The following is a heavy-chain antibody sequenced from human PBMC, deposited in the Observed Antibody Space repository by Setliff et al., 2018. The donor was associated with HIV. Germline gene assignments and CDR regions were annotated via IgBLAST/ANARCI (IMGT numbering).Heavy chain of an antibody. V-gene: IGHV1-18*01. CDR2: ISAYNGNT. CDR3: AGLLGGSGSYQDY. J-gene: IGHJ4*02. D-gene: IGHD3-10*01. CDR1: GGTFSSYG. Sequence: GASVKVSCKASGGTFSSYGIGWVRQAPGQGLEWMGWISAYNGNTNYAQKVQGRVTMTTDTSTNTAYMELSSLRSEDTAVYYCAGLLGGSGSYQDYWGQGTLVTVSS.